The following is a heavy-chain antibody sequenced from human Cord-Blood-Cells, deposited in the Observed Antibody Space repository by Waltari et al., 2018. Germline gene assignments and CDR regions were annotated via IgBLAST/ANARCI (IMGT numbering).Heavy chain of an antibody. D-gene: IGHD2-8*02. CDR1: GYTFTGYY. J-gene: IGHJ2*01. CDR3: AGVARYCTGGVCYWYFDL. Sequence: QVQLVPSGAEVKKPGASVKVSCKASGYTFTGYYMPWVRQAPGPGLEWMGRINPNSGGTNYAQKFQGRVTMTRDTSISTAYMELSRLRSDDTAVYYCAGVARYCTGGVCYWYFDLWGRDTLVTVSS. CDR2: INPNSGGT. V-gene: IGHV1-2*06.